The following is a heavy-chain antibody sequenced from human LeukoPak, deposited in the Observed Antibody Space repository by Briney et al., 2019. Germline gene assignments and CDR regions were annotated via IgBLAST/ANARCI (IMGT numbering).Heavy chain of an antibody. J-gene: IGHJ4*02. V-gene: IGHV3-7*05. CDR1: GFTFSSSW. D-gene: IGHD1-26*01. CDR3: ATWSDAWEFDY. Sequence: PGGSLRLSCAASGFTFSSSWMTWVRQAPGKGLKWVAHIKEDGSDKYYVDSVTGRFTISRDNTKNSLYLQMSSLRAEDTAVYYCATWSDAWEFDYWGQGTLVSVSS. CDR2: IKEDGSDK.